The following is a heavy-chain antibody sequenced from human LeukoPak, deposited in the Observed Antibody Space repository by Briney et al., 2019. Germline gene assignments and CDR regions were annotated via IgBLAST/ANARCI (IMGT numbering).Heavy chain of an antibody. CDR3: ARGLAQSIAASRTNFDY. J-gene: IGHJ4*02. D-gene: IGHD6-6*01. Sequence: SETLSLTCAVYGGSFSGYYWSWIRQPPGNGLEWIGEINHSGSTNYNPSLKSRVTISVDTSKNQFSLKLSSVTAADTAVYYCARGLAQSIAASRTNFDYWGQGTLVTVSS. CDR1: GGSFSGYY. V-gene: IGHV4-34*01. CDR2: INHSGST.